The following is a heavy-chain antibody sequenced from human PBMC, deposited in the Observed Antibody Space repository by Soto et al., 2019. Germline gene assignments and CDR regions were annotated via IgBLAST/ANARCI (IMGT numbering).Heavy chain of an antibody. CDR3: ASISGWYYFDY. V-gene: IGHV4-31*03. Sequence: SLSPTCPVSGGSIRSGGYYWSWIRQHPGKGLEWIGYIYYSGSTYYNPSLKSRVTISVDTSKNQFSLKLSSVTAEDTAVYYCASISGWYYFDYWGQGTLVTVYS. CDR2: IYYSGST. CDR1: GGSIRSGGYY. D-gene: IGHD6-19*01. J-gene: IGHJ4*02.